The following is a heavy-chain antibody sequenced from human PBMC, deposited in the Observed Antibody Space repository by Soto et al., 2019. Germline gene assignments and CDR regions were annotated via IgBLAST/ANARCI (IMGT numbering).Heavy chain of an antibody. Sequence: SLRLSCAASGFTFSSYAMHWVRQAPGKGLEWVAVISYDGSNKYYADSVKGRFTISRDNSKNTLYLQMNSLRAEDTAVYYCARVPDYCSGGSCYQEPFDYWGQGTLVTVSS. CDR1: GFTFSSYA. CDR3: ARVPDYCSGGSCYQEPFDY. J-gene: IGHJ4*02. CDR2: ISYDGSNK. V-gene: IGHV3-30-3*01. D-gene: IGHD2-15*01.